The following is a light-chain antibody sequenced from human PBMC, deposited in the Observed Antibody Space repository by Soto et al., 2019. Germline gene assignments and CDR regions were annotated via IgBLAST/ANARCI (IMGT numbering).Light chain of an antibody. Sequence: EIVMTQAPATLSVSPGERATLSCRASQSLINNLAWYQQKPGQAPRLLIYGSSTRATGTPARFSGSGSGTEFPVTTISLQAEDFAVYSCQQYNNGAAWTFDQGTKVEIK. V-gene: IGKV3-15*01. J-gene: IGKJ1*01. CDR1: QSLINN. CDR3: QQYNNGAAWT. CDR2: GSS.